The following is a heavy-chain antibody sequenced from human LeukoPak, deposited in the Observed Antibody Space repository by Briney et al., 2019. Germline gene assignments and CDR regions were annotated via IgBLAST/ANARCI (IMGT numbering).Heavy chain of an antibody. V-gene: IGHV4-31*03. CDR1: VGSISSGGYY. Sequence: SETLSHTCTLPVGSISSGGYYWSWIRQHPGKGLEWIGYIYYSGRTSYNTSLKSRITISVDTSKNQFSLKLSSVSAADTAVYYCARSFRQYYDFWSGYYDFDYWGQGTLVTVSS. CDR2: IYYSGRT. D-gene: IGHD3-3*01. CDR3: ARSFRQYYDFWSGYYDFDY. J-gene: IGHJ4*02.